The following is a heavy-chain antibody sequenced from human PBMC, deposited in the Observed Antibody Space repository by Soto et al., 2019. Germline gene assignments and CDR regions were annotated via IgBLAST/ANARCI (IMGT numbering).Heavy chain of an antibody. CDR1: GYTFTSYG. D-gene: IGHD7-27*01. Sequence: QVQLVQSGAEVKKPGASVKVSCKASGYTFTSYGISWVRQAPGQGLEWMGWISAYNGNTKYAQKLQSRVTMTTDTTTSTADMELRSLRSDDTAVYYYAREPNHFDYWCQGTLVTVSS. V-gene: IGHV1-18*01. CDR2: ISAYNGNT. J-gene: IGHJ4*02. CDR3: AREPNHFDY.